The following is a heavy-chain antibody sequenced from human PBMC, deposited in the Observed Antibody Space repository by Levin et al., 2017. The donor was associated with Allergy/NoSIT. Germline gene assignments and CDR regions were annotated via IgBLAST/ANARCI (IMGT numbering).Heavy chain of an antibody. CDR3: AKGQPTYYYDSSGYHRDY. CDR1: GFTFSSYA. CDR2: ISGSGGST. V-gene: IGHV3-23*01. D-gene: IGHD3-22*01. Sequence: PGGSLRLSCAASGFTFSSYAMSWVRQAPGKGLEWVSAISGSGGSTYYADSVKGRFTISRDNSKNTLYLQMNSLRAEDTAVYYCAKGQPTYYYDSSGYHRDYWGQGTLVTVSS. J-gene: IGHJ4*02.